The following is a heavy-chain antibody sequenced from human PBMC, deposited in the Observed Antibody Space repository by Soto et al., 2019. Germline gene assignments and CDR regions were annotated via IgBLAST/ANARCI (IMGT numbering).Heavy chain of an antibody. CDR3: ASGIQLGLGRKNGGSSG. CDR2: INPNSGGT. CDR1: GYTFTGYY. J-gene: IGHJ4*02. D-gene: IGHD5-18*01. Sequence: ASVKVSCKASGYTFTGYYMHWVRQAPGQGLEWMGWINPNSGGTNYAQKFQGWVTMTRDTSISTAYMELSRLRSDDTAVYYCASGIQLGLGRKNGGSSGGGQETLVTVSS. V-gene: IGHV1-2*04.